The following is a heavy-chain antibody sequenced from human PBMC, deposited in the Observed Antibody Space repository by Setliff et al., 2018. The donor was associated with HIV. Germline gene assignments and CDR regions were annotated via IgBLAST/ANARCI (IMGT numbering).Heavy chain of an antibody. V-gene: IGHV4-39*01. D-gene: IGHD3-22*01. CDR2: IYNSGTT. CDR1: GASISSSSYY. CDR3: ARGVPPDLYYDSSHGYDAFDI. Sequence: SETLSLTCTVSGASISSSSYYWGWIRQPPGKGLEWIGIIYNSGTTYYNPSLERRVTISIDAPKNQVSLKLKSVIAEDTAVYYCARGVPPDLYYDSSHGYDAFDIWGQGTMVTVSS. J-gene: IGHJ3*02.